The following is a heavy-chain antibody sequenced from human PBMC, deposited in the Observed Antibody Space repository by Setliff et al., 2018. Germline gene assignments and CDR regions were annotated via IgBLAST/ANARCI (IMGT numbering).Heavy chain of an antibody. J-gene: IGHJ4*02. V-gene: IGHV4-59*11. Sequence: LSLTCTVSGGSISSHYWSWIRQPPGKGLEWIGSIYYSGSTNYNPSLKSRVTISVDTSKNQFSLKLSSVTAADTAVYYCAREGSSGYFVDYWGQGTLVTVSS. CDR1: GGSISSHY. D-gene: IGHD3-22*01. CDR3: AREGSSGYFVDY. CDR2: IYYSGST.